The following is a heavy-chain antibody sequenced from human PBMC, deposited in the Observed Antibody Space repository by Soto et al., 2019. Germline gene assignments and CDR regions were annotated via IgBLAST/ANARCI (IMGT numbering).Heavy chain of an antibody. J-gene: IGHJ4*02. Sequence: EVHLLESGGALVQPGGSLRLSCAASGFTFSNYVMSWVRQAPGKGLEWVAAISGSGGKTQYVDSVKGRFTISKDNSKNTLYLQMNGLRAEDTAVYYCAKDPFLNLGFNYFDDWGQGTLVTVSS. D-gene: IGHD1-26*01. CDR2: ISGSGGKT. CDR1: GFTFSNYV. V-gene: IGHV3-23*01. CDR3: AKDPFLNLGFNYFDD.